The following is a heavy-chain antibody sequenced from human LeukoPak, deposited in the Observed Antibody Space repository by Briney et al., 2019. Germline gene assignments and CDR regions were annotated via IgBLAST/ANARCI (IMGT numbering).Heavy chain of an antibody. CDR2: INPNSGGT. V-gene: IGHV1-2*02. Sequence: ASVKVSCKASVYTFTGYYMYWVRQAPGQGLEWMGWINPNSGGTNYAQKFQGRVTMTRDTSISTAYMELSRLRSDDTAVYYCARDGLAYCGGDCFSSWGQGTLVTVSS. D-gene: IGHD2-21*01. CDR1: VYTFTGYY. J-gene: IGHJ4*02. CDR3: ARDGLAYCGGDCFSS.